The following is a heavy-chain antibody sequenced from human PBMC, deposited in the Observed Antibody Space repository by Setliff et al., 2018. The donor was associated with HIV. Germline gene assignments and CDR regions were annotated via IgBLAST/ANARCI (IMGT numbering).Heavy chain of an antibody. Sequence: PTLVNPTQTLTLTCTFSGFSLSTSGMRVTWIRQPPGKALGWLARIDWDDDKFYSTSLKTRLTISKDTSKNQVVLTMTNMDPVDTATYFCAHGRTGIAPPDFDYWGPGSLVTVSS. D-gene: IGHD7-27*01. CDR3: AHGRTGIAPPDFDY. V-gene: IGHV2-70*04. J-gene: IGHJ4*02. CDR1: GFSLSTSGMR. CDR2: IDWDDDK.